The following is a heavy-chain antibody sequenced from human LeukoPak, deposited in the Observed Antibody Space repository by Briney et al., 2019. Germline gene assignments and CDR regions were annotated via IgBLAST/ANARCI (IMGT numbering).Heavy chain of an antibody. CDR1: GFTFSSSA. CDR3: AKSYASGSFYDY. D-gene: IGHD3-10*01. J-gene: IGHJ4*02. Sequence: GGSLRLSCTTSGFTFSSSAMSWVRQAPGKGLEGVSDINSSGGRTYYSDSVKGRFTISRDNPQNTLFLPMNSLRAEDTAVYYCAKSYASGSFYDYWGQGTLVTVSS. V-gene: IGHV3-23*01. CDR2: INSSGGRT.